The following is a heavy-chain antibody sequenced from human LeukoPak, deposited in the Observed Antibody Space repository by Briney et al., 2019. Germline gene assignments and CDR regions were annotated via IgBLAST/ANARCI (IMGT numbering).Heavy chain of an antibody. CDR2: ISYDGSNK. Sequence: PGRSLRLSCAASGFTFSSYGMHWVRQAPGKGLEWVAVISYDGSNKYYADSVKGRFTISRDNSKNTLYLQMNSLRVEDTAVYYCAKDRRSDFWSGYYHYYYYGMDVWGQGTTVTVSS. J-gene: IGHJ6*02. D-gene: IGHD3-3*01. CDR1: GFTFSSYG. V-gene: IGHV3-30*18. CDR3: AKDRRSDFWSGYYHYYYYGMDV.